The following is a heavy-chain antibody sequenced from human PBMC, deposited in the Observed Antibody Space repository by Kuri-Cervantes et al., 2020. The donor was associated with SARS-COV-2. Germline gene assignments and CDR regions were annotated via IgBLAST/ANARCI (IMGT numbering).Heavy chain of an antibody. V-gene: IGHV4-59*10. CDR1: GGSFSGYY. CDR2: IYTSGST. D-gene: IGHD3-3*01. CDR3: ARGRAQITIFGVSSMDWFDP. Sequence: SETLSLTCAVYGGSFSGYYWSWIRQPAGKGLEWIGRIYTSGSTNYNPSLKSRVTMSVDTSKNQFSLKLSSVTAADTAVYYCARGRAQITIFGVSSMDWFDPWGQGTLVTVSS. J-gene: IGHJ5*02.